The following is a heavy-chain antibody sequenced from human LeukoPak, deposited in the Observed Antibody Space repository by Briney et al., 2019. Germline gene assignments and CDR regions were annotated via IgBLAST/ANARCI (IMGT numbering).Heavy chain of an antibody. V-gene: IGHV3-30-3*01. D-gene: IGHD1-1*01. CDR3: ASPKTGTTSFDY. Sequence: PGRSLRLSCAASGFTFSSYAMHWVRQAPGKGLEWVAVISYGGSNKYYADSVKGRFTISRDNSKNTLYLQMNSLRAEDTAVYYCASPKTGTTSFDYWGQGTLVTVSS. CDR1: GFTFSSYA. J-gene: IGHJ4*02. CDR2: ISYGGSNK.